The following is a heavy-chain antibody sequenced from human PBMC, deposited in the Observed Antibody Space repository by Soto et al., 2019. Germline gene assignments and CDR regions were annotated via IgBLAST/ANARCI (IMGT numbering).Heavy chain of an antibody. J-gene: IGHJ4*02. CDR2: ISWNSGSI. D-gene: IGHD2-15*01. V-gene: IGHV3-9*01. CDR3: AKADCSGGSCYSDY. CDR1: GFTFDDYA. Sequence: EVQLVESGGGLVQPGRSLRLSCAASGFTFDDYAMHWVRQAQGKGLEWVSGISWNSGSIGYADSVKGRFTISRDNAKNSLYLQMNSLRAEDTALYYCAKADCSGGSCYSDYWGQGTLVTVSS.